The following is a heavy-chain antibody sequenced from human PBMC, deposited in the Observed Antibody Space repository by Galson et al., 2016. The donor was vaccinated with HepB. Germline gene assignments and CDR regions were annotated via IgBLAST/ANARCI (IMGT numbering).Heavy chain of an antibody. CDR2: IYHTGNT. J-gene: IGHJ4*02. D-gene: IGHD5-18*01. V-gene: IGHV4-4*02. Sequence: SETLSLTCAVSGGSLGSSAWWTWVRQPPGKGLEWIGEIYHTGNTKFSPSLKSRVTMSIDKSKNRFSLNLTSVTAADTAVYFCARGSSGYNSGLYYFDHWGPGTLVTVSS. CDR1: GGSLGSSAW. CDR3: ARGSSGYNSGLYYFDH.